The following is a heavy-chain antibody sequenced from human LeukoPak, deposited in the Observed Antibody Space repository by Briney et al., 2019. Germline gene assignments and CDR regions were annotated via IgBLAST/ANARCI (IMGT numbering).Heavy chain of an antibody. CDR1: GYSFTIYY. Sequence: GASVKVSCRASGYSFTIYYMHWVRQAPGQGREWMGIINPSGGDTTYAQKFQGRVTMTRDTSTSTIYMELSSLRSEDTAVYYCARGKSDLGYWGQGTLVTVSS. V-gene: IGHV1-46*01. CDR2: INPSGGDT. J-gene: IGHJ4*02. CDR3: ARGKSDLGY.